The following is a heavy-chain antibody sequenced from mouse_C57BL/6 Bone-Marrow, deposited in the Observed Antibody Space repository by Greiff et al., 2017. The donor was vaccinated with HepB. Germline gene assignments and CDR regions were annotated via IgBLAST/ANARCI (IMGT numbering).Heavy chain of an antibody. CDR2: IDPSDSYT. Sequence: VQLQQPGAELVKPGASVKLSCKASGYTFTSYWMQWVKQRPGQGLEWIGEIDPSDSYTNYNQKFKGKATLTVDTSSSTAYMQLSSLTSEDSAVYYCARRYGNYNDYWGQGTTLTVSS. V-gene: IGHV1-50*01. D-gene: IGHD2-1*01. CDR1: GYTFTSYW. J-gene: IGHJ2*01. CDR3: ARRYGNYNDY.